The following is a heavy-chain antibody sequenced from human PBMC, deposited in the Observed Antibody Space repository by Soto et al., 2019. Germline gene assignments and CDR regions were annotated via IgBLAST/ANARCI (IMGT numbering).Heavy chain of an antibody. CDR1: GYMFSSEA. D-gene: IGHD3-16*01. J-gene: IGHJ3*01. CDR3: AKTGVRSGLWEALDV. CDR2: VSGGGGDT. V-gene: IGHV3-23*01. Sequence: VKLLESGGGLVQPGGSLRLSCAAAGYMFSSEAMTWVRQVPGKGLQWVALVSGGGGDTHYRDSVKGRFIISRDNSKNTCYLQMNSLRAEDTAVYHCAKTGVRSGLWEALDVWGQGAMVIVSS.